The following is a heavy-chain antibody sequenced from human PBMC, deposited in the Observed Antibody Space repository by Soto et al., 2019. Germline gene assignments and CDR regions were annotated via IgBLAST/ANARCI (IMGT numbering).Heavy chain of an antibody. V-gene: IGHV3-74*01. J-gene: IGHJ4*02. CDR1: EFTFSSSW. D-gene: IGHD2-15*01. CDR3: VTGWSEY. Sequence: EVQLVESGGGLVQPGGSLRLSCAVSEFTFSSSWMHWVRQGPGKGLVWVSRINSDGTFINYADSVKGRFTTSRDNANNMLYLQMNSLRAEDTALYYCVTGWSEYWGQGTLVTVSS. CDR2: INSDGTFI.